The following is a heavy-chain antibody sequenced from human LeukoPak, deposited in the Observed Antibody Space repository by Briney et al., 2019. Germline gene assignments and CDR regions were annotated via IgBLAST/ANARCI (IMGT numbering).Heavy chain of an antibody. CDR1: EFRFSGYA. CDR2: ISGSGADT. CDR3: ARDGSGFDY. J-gene: IGHJ4*02. V-gene: IGHV3-23*01. Sequence: GGSLRLSCASSEFRFSGYAMSWVRQAPGKGLEWVSSISGSGADTYYADSVKGRFTISRDNSKNTLYLQMNSLRAEDTAVYYCARDGSGFDYWGQGTLVTVSS.